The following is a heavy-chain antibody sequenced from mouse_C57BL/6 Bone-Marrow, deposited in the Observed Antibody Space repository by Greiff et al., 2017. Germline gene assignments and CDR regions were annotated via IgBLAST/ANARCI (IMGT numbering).Heavy chain of an antibody. D-gene: IGHD1-1*01. J-gene: IGHJ2*01. Sequence: EVMLVESEGGLVQPGSSMKLSCTASGFTFSDYYMAWVRQVPEKGLEWVANINYDGSSTYYLDSLKSRFIISRDNAKNILYLQMSSLKSEDTATYYCARDRYDYGEGYFDYWGQGTTLTVSS. CDR1: GFTFSDYY. V-gene: IGHV5-16*01. CDR3: ARDRYDYGEGYFDY. CDR2: INYDGSST.